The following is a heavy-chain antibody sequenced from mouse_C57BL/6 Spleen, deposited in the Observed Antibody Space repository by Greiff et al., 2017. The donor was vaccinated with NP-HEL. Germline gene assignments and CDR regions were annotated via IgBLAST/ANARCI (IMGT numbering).Heavy chain of an antibody. Sequence: QVQLQQSGPGLVAPSQSLSLTCTVSGFSLTSYGVDWVRQSPGKGLEWLGVIWGVGSTNYNTALKSRMSIRKDNSKSQVFLKMNSLQTDDTAMYYCSSTSFAYWGQGTLVTVSA. J-gene: IGHJ3*01. V-gene: IGHV2-6*01. CDR3: SSTSFAY. CDR1: GFSLTSYG. CDR2: IWGVGST. D-gene: IGHD4-1*02.